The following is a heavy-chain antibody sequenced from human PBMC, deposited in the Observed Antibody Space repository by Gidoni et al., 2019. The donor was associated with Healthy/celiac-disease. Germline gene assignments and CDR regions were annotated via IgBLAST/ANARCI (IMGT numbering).Heavy chain of an antibody. Sequence: EVQLVESGGGLVQPGGSLILSCAASGFTFSSYDMNCFPQAPGKGLEWVSYISSSGSTIYYADSGKGRFTISRDNAKNSRYLQMNSLRAEDTAVYYCARGHPGDFWSVGSGGVPSYYYYGMDVWGQGTTVTVSS. CDR1: GFTFSSYD. V-gene: IGHV3-48*03. CDR2: ISSSGSTI. J-gene: IGHJ6*02. D-gene: IGHD3-3*01. CDR3: ARGHPGDFWSVGSGGVPSYYYYGMDV.